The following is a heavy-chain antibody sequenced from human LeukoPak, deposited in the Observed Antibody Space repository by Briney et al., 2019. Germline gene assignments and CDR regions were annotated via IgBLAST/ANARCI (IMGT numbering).Heavy chain of an antibody. J-gene: IGHJ4*02. CDR1: GFTFSSYA. CDR3: ARQVWSGWSREFDY. V-gene: IGHV3-23*01. D-gene: IGHD6-19*01. Sequence: GGSLRLSCAASGFTFSSYALTWVRQAPGKGLEWVSDISGSGGTTYYADSVKGRFTISRDNAKNSLYLQMNSLRAEDTAVYYCARQVWSGWSREFDYWGQGTLVTVSS. CDR2: ISGSGGTT.